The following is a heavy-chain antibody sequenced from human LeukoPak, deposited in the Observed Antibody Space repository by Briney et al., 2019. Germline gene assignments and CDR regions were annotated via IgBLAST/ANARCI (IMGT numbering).Heavy chain of an antibody. Sequence: SVKVSCKASGGTFSSYAISWVRQAPGQWLEWMGRIIPILGIANYAQKLQGRVTITADKSTSTAYMELSSLRSEDTAVYSCASGYYYDSSGYYSLDYWGQGTLVTVSS. V-gene: IGHV1-69*04. D-gene: IGHD3-22*01. CDR1: GGTFSSYA. CDR2: IIPILGIA. J-gene: IGHJ4*02. CDR3: ASGYYYDSSGYYSLDY.